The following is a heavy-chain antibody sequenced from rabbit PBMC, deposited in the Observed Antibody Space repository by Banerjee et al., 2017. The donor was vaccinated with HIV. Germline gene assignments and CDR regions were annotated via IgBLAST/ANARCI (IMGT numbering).Heavy chain of an antibody. D-gene: IGHD2-1*01. CDR2: VYTSSGGT. CDR1: GIDFSSYYY. Sequence: QQQLEESGGGLVKPGGTLTLTCKASGIDFSSYYYMCCVRQAPGKGLELIACVYTSSGGTWCASWVNGRCSISRSSSLNTVDLKMTSLTAAGTAAYFCARRYSYGGYGDFLYYFNLWGPGTLVTVS. J-gene: IGHJ4*01. CDR3: ARRYSYGGYGDFLYYFNL. V-gene: IGHV1S43*01.